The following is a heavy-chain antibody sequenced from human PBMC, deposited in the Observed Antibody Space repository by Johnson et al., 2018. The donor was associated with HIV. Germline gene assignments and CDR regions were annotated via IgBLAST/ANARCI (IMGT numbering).Heavy chain of an antibody. D-gene: IGHD1-1*01. J-gene: IGHJ3*01. CDR1: GFTFSSYA. V-gene: IGHV3-30-3*01. CDR2: ISYDGSNK. CDR3: ARVPGSRAGDACEV. Sequence: QVQLVESGGGVVQPGRSLRLSCAASGFTFSSYAMHWVRQAPGKGLEWVAVISYDGSNKYYADSVKGRFTISRDNSKNTLYLHMKSLRVEDTALYYCARVPGSRAGDACEVWGTGTMVTVSS.